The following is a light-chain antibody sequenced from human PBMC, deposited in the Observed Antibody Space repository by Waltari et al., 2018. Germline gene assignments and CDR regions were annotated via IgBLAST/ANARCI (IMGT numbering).Light chain of an antibody. V-gene: IGKV3-15*01. CDR2: GAS. CDR3: LKYDNWPRV. Sequence: EIVMTQSPATLSVSPGERATLSCRASQSVSSNLDWFQKKPGQAPRLLIYGASTRATGFSARFRGSGSGTEFTLTISSLQSEDFAVYFCLKYDNWPRVFGQGTKLEIK. CDR1: QSVSSN. J-gene: IGKJ2*01.